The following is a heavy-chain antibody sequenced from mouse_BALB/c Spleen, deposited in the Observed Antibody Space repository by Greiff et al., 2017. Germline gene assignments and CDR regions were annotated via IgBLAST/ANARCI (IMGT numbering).Heavy chain of an antibody. CDR3: ARSYYGHYYAMDY. CDR2: IYPGSGST. J-gene: IGHJ4*01. Sequence: VQLQQPGAELVKPGTSVKLSCKASGYNFTSYWINWVKLRPGQGLEWIGDIYPGSGSTNYNEKFKSKATLTVDTSSSTAYMQLSSLASEDSALYYCARSYYGHYYAMDYWGQGTSVTVSS. V-gene: IGHV1-55*01. CDR1: GYNFTSYW. D-gene: IGHD2-10*01.